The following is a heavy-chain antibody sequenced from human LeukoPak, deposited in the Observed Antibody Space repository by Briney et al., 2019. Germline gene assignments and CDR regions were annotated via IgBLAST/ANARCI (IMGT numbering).Heavy chain of an antibody. CDR1: GGSIESYY. CDR2: IAASGTT. D-gene: IGHD4-17*01. Sequence: SETLSLTCSVSGGSIESYYWSWIRQPPGKGLEFIGYIAASGTTKHNPSLKSRVTLSMDTSKNQFSLKLSSVTAADTAVYYCARVPSYGDYPDYFDYWGQGTLVTVSS. J-gene: IGHJ4*02. V-gene: IGHV4-4*08. CDR3: ARVPSYGDYPDYFDY.